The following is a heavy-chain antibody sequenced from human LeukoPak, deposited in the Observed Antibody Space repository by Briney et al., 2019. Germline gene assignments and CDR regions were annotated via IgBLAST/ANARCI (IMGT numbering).Heavy chain of an antibody. Sequence: GGSLRLSCAASGFTFSSYEMNWVRQPPGKGLEWVSYISSSSSTIYYADSVKGRFTISRDNAKNSLFLQMNSLRAEDTAVYYCARVLRYCSGGNCYSGGLGYMDVWGKGTTVTISS. V-gene: IGHV3-48*01. CDR2: ISSSSSTI. CDR3: ARVLRYCSGGNCYSGGLGYMDV. CDR1: GFTFSSYE. J-gene: IGHJ6*03. D-gene: IGHD2-15*01.